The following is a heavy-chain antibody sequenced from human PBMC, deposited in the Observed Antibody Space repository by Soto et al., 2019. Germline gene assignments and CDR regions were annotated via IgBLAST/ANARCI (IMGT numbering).Heavy chain of an antibody. CDR1: GGTFNSYT. CDR3: EREESYFSSTRCYQFFDY. CDR2: IIPILGIA. V-gene: IGHV1-69*02. Sequence: QVQLVQSGAEVKKPGSSVKVSCKASGGTFNSYTISGVRQAPGQGLEWMGRIIPILGIANYAQKFQGRVTITADKSTSAGYMELGCLRSEATAVYYCEREESYFSSTRCYQFFDYWGQGTLVTVSS. D-gene: IGHD2-2*01. J-gene: IGHJ4*02.